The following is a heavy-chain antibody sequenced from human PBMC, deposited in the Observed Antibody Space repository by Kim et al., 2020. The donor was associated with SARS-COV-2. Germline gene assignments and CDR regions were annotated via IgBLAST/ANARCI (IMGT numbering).Heavy chain of an antibody. Sequence: SETLSLTCTVSGGSISSYYWSWIRQPPGKGLEWIGYIYYSGSTNYNPSLKSRVTISVDTSKNQFSLKLSSVTAADTAVYYCAREDWNDSIYWYFDLWGRGTLVTVSS. D-gene: IGHD1-1*01. J-gene: IGHJ2*01. V-gene: IGHV4-59*01. CDR1: GGSISSYY. CDR2: IYYSGST. CDR3: AREDWNDSIYWYFDL.